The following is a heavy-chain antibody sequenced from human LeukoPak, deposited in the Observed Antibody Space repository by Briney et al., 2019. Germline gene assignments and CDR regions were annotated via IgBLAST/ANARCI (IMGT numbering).Heavy chain of an antibody. Sequence: SETLSLTCTVSGGSISSGSYYWSWIRQPAGKGLEWIGRIYTSGSTNYNPSLKSRVTISVDTSKNQFSLKLSSVTAADTAVYYCARVDLRSCSGGSCPFDYWGQGTLVTVSS. V-gene: IGHV4-61*02. D-gene: IGHD2-15*01. J-gene: IGHJ4*02. CDR2: IYTSGST. CDR3: ARVDLRSCSGGSCPFDY. CDR1: GGSISSGSYY.